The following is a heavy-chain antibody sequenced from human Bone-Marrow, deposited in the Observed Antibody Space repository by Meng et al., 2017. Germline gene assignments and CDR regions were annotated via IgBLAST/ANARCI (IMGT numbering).Heavy chain of an antibody. D-gene: IGHD3-22*01. Sequence: QVQLQQSGPGLVKPSQTLSLTCARSGDSFSSNSAAWNWIRQSPSRGLEWLGRTYYRSKWYNDYAVSVKSRITINPDTSKNQFSLQLNSVTPEDTAVYYCAGRYDSSGYSLDYWGQGTLVTVSS. CDR1: GDSFSSNSAA. CDR2: TYYRSKWYN. CDR3: AGRYDSSGYSLDY. J-gene: IGHJ4*02. V-gene: IGHV6-1*01.